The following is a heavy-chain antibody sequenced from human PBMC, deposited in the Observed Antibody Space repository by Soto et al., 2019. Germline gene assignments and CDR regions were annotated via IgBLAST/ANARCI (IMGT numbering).Heavy chain of an antibody. Sequence: LRLSCAASGFTFSSYGMHWVRQAPGKGLEWVAVISYDGSNKYYADSVKGRFTISRDNSKNTLYLQMNSLRAEYTAVYYCAKDYGSGWLYYFDYWGQGTLVTVSS. V-gene: IGHV3-30*18. CDR1: GFTFSSYG. CDR3: AKDYGSGWLYYFDY. J-gene: IGHJ4*02. D-gene: IGHD6-19*01. CDR2: ISYDGSNK.